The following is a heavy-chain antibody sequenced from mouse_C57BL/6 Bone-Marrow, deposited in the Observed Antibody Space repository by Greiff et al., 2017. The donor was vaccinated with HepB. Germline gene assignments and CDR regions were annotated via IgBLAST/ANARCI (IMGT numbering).Heavy chain of an antibody. V-gene: IGHV5-6*03. D-gene: IGHD1-1*01. CDR2: ISSGGSYT. Sequence: DVMLVESGGGLVKPGGSLKLSCAASGFTFSSYGMSWVRQTPDKRLEWVATISSGGSYTYYPDSVKGRFTISRDNAKNTLYMHMSSLKSEDTAMYYCATRGTTVPHSAIAYWGQGTSVTVPS. CDR3: ATRGTTVPHSAIAY. J-gene: IGHJ4*01. CDR1: GFTFSSYG.